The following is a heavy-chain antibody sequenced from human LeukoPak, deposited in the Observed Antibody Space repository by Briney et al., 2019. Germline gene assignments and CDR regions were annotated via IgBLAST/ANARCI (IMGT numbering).Heavy chain of an antibody. Sequence: PSETLSLTCTVSGGSISSSYSWGWVRQPPGKGLEWIGSIYYSGITYYNPSLKGRVTISVDTSKNQFSLKLRSVTAADTAVYYCVRDHYYNSSGYTFGYWGQGTLVTVSS. CDR1: GGSISSSYS. CDR2: IYYSGIT. CDR3: VRDHYYNSSGYTFGY. V-gene: IGHV4-39*07. D-gene: IGHD3-22*01. J-gene: IGHJ4*02.